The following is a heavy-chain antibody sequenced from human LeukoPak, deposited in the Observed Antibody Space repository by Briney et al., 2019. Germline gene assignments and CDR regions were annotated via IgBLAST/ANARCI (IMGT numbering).Heavy chain of an antibody. CDR1: GFTFSSYG. Sequence: GGSLRLSCAASGFTFSSYGMHWVRQAPGKGLEWVAVISYDGSNKYYADSVKGRFTISRDNSKNTLYLQMNSLRAEDTAVYYCAKALYFARFDPWGQGTLVTVSS. CDR3: AKALYFARFDP. CDR2: ISYDGSNK. D-gene: IGHD3-9*01. V-gene: IGHV3-30*18. J-gene: IGHJ5*02.